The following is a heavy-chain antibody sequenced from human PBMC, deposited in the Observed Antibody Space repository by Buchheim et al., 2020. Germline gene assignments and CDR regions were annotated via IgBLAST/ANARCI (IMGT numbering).Heavy chain of an antibody. CDR3: ARGVGSSWYSVQG. D-gene: IGHD6-13*01. V-gene: IGHV4-34*02. CDR1: GGSFSGYF. CDR2: INHSGST. Sequence: QVQLQQWGAGLLKPSETLSLTCAVSGGSFSGYFWTWIRQPPGKGLEWIGEINHSGSTNYNPSLKSRVTISADTSKNQFSLRLSAVTAADTAVYYCARGVGSSWYSVQGWGQGTL. J-gene: IGHJ4*02.